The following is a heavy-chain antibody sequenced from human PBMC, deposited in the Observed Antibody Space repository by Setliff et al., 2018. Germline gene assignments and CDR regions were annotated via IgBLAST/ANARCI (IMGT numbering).Heavy chain of an antibody. CDR1: GFTFSDYY. CDR2: IYYSGST. CDR3: ARDSNYYGSGTKSGDYGMDV. Sequence: LRLSCAASGFTFSDYYMSWIRQPPGKGLEWIGYIYYSGSTYYNPSLKSRVTISVDTSKNQFSLKLSSVTAADTAVYYCARDSNYYGSGTKSGDYGMDVWGQGTTVTVSS. J-gene: IGHJ6*02. V-gene: IGHV4-30-4*08. D-gene: IGHD3-10*01.